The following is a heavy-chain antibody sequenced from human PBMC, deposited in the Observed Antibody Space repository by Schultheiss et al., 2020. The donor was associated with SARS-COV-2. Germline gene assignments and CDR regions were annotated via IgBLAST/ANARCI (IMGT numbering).Heavy chain of an antibody. V-gene: IGHV3-11*06. Sequence: GGSLRLSCAASGFTFSDYYMSWIRQAPGKGLEWVASISGSSIYIYYADSVKGRFTISRDNAKDSLYLQMNSLRAEDTAVYYCARDNYDYYYYGMDVWGQGTTVTVSS. CDR1: GFTFSDYY. CDR2: ISGSSIYI. CDR3: ARDNYDYYYYGMDV. J-gene: IGHJ6*02. D-gene: IGHD4-11*01.